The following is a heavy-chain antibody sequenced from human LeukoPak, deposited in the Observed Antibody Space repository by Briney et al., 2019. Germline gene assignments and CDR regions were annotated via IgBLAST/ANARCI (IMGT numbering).Heavy chain of an antibody. CDR3: ARDLLLTYDFWSGYPPV. Sequence: ASVKVSCKASGGTFSSYAISWVRQAPGQGLEWMGGIIPIFGTANYAQKFQGRVTITADESTSTAYMELSSLRSEDTAVYYCARDLLLTYDFWSGYPPVWGQGTLVTVSS. V-gene: IGHV1-69*13. J-gene: IGHJ4*02. D-gene: IGHD3-3*01. CDR2: IIPIFGTA. CDR1: GGTFSSYA.